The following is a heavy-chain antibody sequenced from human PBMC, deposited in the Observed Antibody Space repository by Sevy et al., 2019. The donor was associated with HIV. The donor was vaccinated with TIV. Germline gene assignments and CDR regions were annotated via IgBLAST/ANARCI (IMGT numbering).Heavy chain of an antibody. J-gene: IGHJ4*02. V-gene: IGHV3-30*04. CDR1: GFTFRNYA. CDR3: ARDPTIYASGWYYFDY. D-gene: IGHD6-19*01. CDR2: ISHDGSHK. Sequence: GGSLRLSCAASGFTFRNYAIHWVRQAPGKGLEWVAGISHDGSHKYSADSVKGRLTISRDNSKNTLYLQMNSLRAEDTAMYYCARDPTIYASGWYYFDYWGQGTLVTVSS.